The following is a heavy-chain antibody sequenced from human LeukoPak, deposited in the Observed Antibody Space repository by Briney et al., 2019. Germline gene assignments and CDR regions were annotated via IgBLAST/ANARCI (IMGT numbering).Heavy chain of an antibody. D-gene: IGHD6-13*01. V-gene: IGHV3-74*01. J-gene: IGHJ3*02. CDR1: TFTFSRYW. CDR2: INSDGTNT. Sequence: PGGSLRLSCAASTFTFSRYWMHWVRQAPGKGLVWVSRINSDGTNTYYADSVKGRFTISRDNTKNTLYLQMNSLRTEDTAVFYCARGQQQLAHDAFDIWGQGTMVTVSS. CDR3: ARGQQQLAHDAFDI.